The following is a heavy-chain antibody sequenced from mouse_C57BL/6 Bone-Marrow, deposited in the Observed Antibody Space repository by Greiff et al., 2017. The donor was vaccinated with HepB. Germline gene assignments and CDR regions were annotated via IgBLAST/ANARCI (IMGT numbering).Heavy chain of an antibody. Sequence: QVQLQQSGAELVRPGASVKLSCKASGYTFTDYYINWVKQRPGQGLEWIARIYPGSGNTYYNEKFKGKATLTAEKSSSTAYMQLSSLTSEDSAVYFCAREGAGTHYFDYWGQGTTLTVSS. CDR3: AREGAGTHYFDY. J-gene: IGHJ2*01. CDR2: IYPGSGNT. CDR1: GYTFTDYY. D-gene: IGHD4-1*01. V-gene: IGHV1-76*01.